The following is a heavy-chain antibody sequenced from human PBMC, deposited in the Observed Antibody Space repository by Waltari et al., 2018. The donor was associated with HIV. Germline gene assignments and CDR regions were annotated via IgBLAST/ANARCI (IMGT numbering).Heavy chain of an antibody. J-gene: IGHJ4*02. CDR1: GFTFSSYS. CDR2: ISRSSSTR. Sequence: EVQLVESGGGLVQPGGSLRLSCAASGFTFSSYSMNWVRQAPGKWLEWVSYISRSSSTRYYADSVKGRFTISRDNAKNSLYLQMNSLRAEDTAVYYCARVGAAYFDYWGQGTLVTVSS. D-gene: IGHD2-15*01. CDR3: ARVGAAYFDY. V-gene: IGHV3-48*01.